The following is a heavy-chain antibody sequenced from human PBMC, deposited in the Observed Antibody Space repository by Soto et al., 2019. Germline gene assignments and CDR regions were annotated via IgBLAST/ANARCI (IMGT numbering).Heavy chain of an antibody. Sequence: EVRLVESGGGLVQSGGSLRLSCAGSGFIFGSYYMTWVRQAPGKGLQWVANIKEDGSEKFYMDSVKGRFTVSRDNAKSSVYLQMSSLRADDTAVYYCARAVVARSYSDLWGQGTLVAVSS. CDR2: IKEDGSEK. D-gene: IGHD2-21*01. CDR1: GFIFGSYY. J-gene: IGHJ4*02. CDR3: ARAVVARSYSDL. V-gene: IGHV3-7*03.